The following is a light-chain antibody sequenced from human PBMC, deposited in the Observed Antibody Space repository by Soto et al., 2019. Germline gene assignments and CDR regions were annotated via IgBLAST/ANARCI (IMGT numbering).Light chain of an antibody. Sequence: GDRVTITCRARQSISSLLAWYQQKPGKAPKLLIYDASSLESGVPSRFSGSGSGTEFTLAISSLQPDDFATYYCQQYNSYPITFGQGTRLEIK. V-gene: IGKV1-5*01. J-gene: IGKJ5*01. CDR2: DAS. CDR1: QSISSL. CDR3: QQYNSYPIT.